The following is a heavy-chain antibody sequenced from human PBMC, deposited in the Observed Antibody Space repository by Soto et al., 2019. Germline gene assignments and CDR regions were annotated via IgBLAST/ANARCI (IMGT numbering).Heavy chain of an antibody. CDR2: LYFRGNT. Sequence: QVQLQESGPGLVKPSQTLSLTCSVSGDSISRIDYYWTWIRQHPEKGLEWIGNLYFRGNTSYSPSLASRLTILVDTSKNQFSLKLTSVTDADTAVYYCAREGGSYHSRGYLISGAFEIWGQGTMVTVSS. V-gene: IGHV4-31*03. D-gene: IGHD3-22*01. CDR1: GDSISRIDYY. J-gene: IGHJ3*02. CDR3: AREGGSYHSRGYLISGAFEI.